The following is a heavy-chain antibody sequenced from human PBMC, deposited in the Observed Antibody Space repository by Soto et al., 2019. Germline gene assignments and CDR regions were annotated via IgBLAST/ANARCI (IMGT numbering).Heavy chain of an antibody. CDR3: AREAVAGTVYYYGMDL. CDR1: GYTFTSYD. D-gene: IGHD6-19*01. V-gene: IGHV1-8*01. Sequence: QVQLVQSGAEVKKPGASVKVSCKASGYTFTSYDINCVRQATGQGLEWMGWMNPNSGNTGYAQKFQGRVTMTRNTSISTAYMELSSLRSEDTAVYYCAREAVAGTVYYYGMDLWGQGTTVTVSS. J-gene: IGHJ6*02. CDR2: MNPNSGNT.